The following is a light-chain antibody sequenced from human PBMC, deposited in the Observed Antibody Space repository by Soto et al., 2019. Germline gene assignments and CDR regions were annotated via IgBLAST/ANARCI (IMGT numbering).Light chain of an antibody. CDR1: SSDVGGYNY. V-gene: IGLV2-14*01. Sequence: QSALTQPASVSGSPGQPITISCTGTSSDVGGYNYVSWYQQHPGKAPKLMIYEVSNRPPGVSNRFSGSKSGNTASLTISGLQAEDEADYYCSSYTSSSPYVFGTGTKVTVL. CDR2: EVS. CDR3: SSYTSSSPYV. J-gene: IGLJ1*01.